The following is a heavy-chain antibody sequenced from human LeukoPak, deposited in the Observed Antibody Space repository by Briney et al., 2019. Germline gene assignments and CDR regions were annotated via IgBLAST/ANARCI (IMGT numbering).Heavy chain of an antibody. D-gene: IGHD5-18*01. CDR3: ARDGRRTAMNFGMDV. CDR1: GFTFSSYA. CDR2: ISYDGSNK. V-gene: IGHV3-30-3*01. Sequence: QAGGSLRLSCAASGFTFSSYAMHWVRQAPGKGLEWVAVISYDGSNKYYADSVKGRFTISRDNSKNTLYLQMNSLRAEDTAVYYCARDGRRTAMNFGMDVWGQGTTVTVSS. J-gene: IGHJ6*02.